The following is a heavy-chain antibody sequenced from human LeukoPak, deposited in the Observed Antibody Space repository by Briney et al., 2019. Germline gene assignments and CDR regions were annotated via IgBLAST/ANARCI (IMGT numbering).Heavy chain of an antibody. D-gene: IGHD2/OR15-2a*01. J-gene: IGHJ3*02. Sequence: PSETLSLTCTVSGGSISSSSYYWGWIRQPPGKGLEWIGSIYYSGSTYYNPSLKSRVTIPVDTSKNQFSLKLSSVTAADTAVYYCARARIETDAFDIWGQGTMVTVSS. V-gene: IGHV4-39*07. CDR1: GGSISSSSYY. CDR2: IYYSGST. CDR3: ARARIETDAFDI.